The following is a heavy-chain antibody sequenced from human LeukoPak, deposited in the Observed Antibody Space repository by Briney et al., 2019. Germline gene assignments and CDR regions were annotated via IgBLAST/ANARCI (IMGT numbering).Heavy chain of an antibody. Sequence: PGGSLRLSCAASGFTFSSYWMHWVRQGPGKGLEWVSRMNSDGSSTGYADSVKGRFTISRDNSNNILDLQMNSLRAEDTATYYCAVAPYFGTGTADFWGQGTLVTVSS. J-gene: IGHJ4*02. CDR1: GFTFSSYW. D-gene: IGHD3-10*01. CDR2: MNSDGSST. V-gene: IGHV3-74*01. CDR3: AVAPYFGTGTADF.